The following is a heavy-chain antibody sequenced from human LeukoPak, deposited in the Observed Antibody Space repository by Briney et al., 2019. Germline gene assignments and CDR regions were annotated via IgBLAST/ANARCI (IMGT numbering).Heavy chain of an antibody. CDR2: MNPNSGNT. CDR3: ARSNYGGQGAGDNWFDP. D-gene: IGHD4-23*01. CDR1: GYTFTSYD. Sequence: GASVKVSCKASGYTFTSYDINWVRQATGQGLEWMGWMNPNSGNTGYAQKFQGRVTITRNTSISTAYMELSSLRSEDTAVYYCARSNYGGQGAGDNWFDPWGQGTLVTVSS. J-gene: IGHJ5*02. V-gene: IGHV1-8*03.